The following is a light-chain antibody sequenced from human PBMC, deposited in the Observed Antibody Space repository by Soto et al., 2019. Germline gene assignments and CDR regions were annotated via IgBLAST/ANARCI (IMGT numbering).Light chain of an antibody. V-gene: IGKV4-1*01. CDR1: QSVLYSSNNKNY. CDR3: QQYYSDPLT. J-gene: IGKJ3*01. CDR2: WAS. Sequence: DIVMTQSPDSLSVSLGERATINCKSSQSVLYSSNNKNYLAWFQQRPGQPPKLPIYWASTRESGVPDRFSGSGSGTDFTLTISGLQAEDVAVYYCQQYYSDPLTFGPGTKVEIK.